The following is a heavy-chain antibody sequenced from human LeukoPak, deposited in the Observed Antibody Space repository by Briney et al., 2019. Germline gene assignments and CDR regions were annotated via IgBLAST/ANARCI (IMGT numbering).Heavy chain of an antibody. CDR3: AKDPTLLAVAGPPFDP. D-gene: IGHD6-19*01. CDR2: ISGSGGST. J-gene: IGHJ5*02. CDR1: GFTFSSYA. Sequence: GGSLRLSCAASGFTFSSYAMSWVRQAPGKGPEWVSAISGSGGSTYYADSVKGRFTISRDNSKNTLYLQMNSLRAEDTAVYYCAKDPTLLAVAGPPFDPWGQGTLVTVSS. V-gene: IGHV3-23*01.